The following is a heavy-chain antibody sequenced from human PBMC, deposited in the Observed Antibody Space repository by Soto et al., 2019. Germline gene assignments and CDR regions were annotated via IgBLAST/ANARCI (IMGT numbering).Heavy chain of an antibody. CDR2: IYWDDDK. V-gene: IGHV2-5*02. J-gene: IGHJ5*02. D-gene: IGHD3-16*01. CDR3: AHIPNYYQYDWFDP. CDR1: GFSLTTRGVG. Sequence: QITLKESGPTLVKPTQPLTLTCTFSGFSLTTRGVGVGWIRQPPGKALECLALIYWDDDKRYSPSLQSRLSITQDTSKNQVVLTMTNVDPVDTATYYCAHIPNYYQYDWFDPWGQGTLVSVSS.